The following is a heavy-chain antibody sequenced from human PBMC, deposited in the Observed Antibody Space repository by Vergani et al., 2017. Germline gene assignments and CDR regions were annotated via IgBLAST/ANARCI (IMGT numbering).Heavy chain of an antibody. Sequence: EVQLVESGGGLVQPGGSLRLSCAASGFTFSSYSMNWVRQAPGKGLEWVSYISSSSSTIYYADSVKGRFTISRDNAKNSLYLQMNSLRAEDTAVYYCARDGVVVPAAINYYYYYMDVWGKWTTVTVSS. CDR2: ISSSSSTI. V-gene: IGHV3-48*01. CDR3: ARDGVVVPAAINYYYYYMDV. CDR1: GFTFSSYS. J-gene: IGHJ6*03. D-gene: IGHD2-2*01.